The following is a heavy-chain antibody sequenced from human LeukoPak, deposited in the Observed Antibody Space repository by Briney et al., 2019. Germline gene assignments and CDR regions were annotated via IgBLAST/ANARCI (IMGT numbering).Heavy chain of an antibody. Sequence: PGGSLRISCAASGFTSSSYWMSWVRQAPGKGLEWVANIKQDGSEKYYVDSVKGRFTTSRDNAKNSLYLQMNSLRAEDTAVYYCARDRGSSGWYEFDYWGQGTLVTVSS. CDR2: IKQDGSEK. J-gene: IGHJ4*02. CDR3: ARDRGSSGWYEFDY. D-gene: IGHD6-19*01. V-gene: IGHV3-7*01. CDR1: GFTSSSYW.